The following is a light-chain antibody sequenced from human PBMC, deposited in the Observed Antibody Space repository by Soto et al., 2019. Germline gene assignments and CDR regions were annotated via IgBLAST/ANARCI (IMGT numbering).Light chain of an antibody. CDR2: GAS. J-gene: IGKJ4*01. CDR3: QQYNNWPLT. CDR1: QSVSSN. V-gene: IGKV3-15*01. Sequence: EIVMTQSPATLSVSPGERATLSCRASQSVSSNLAWYQQKPGQAPRLLIYGASTRATGIPARFSGSDSGTEFTLTISSLQSEDFAVYFCQQYNNWPLTVGGGTKVEIK.